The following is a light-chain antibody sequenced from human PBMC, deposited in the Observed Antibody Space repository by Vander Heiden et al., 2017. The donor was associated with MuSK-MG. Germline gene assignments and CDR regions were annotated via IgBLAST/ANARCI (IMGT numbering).Light chain of an antibody. CDR1: PGVSRS. V-gene: IGKV3-11*01. J-gene: IGKJ4*01. CDR3: QHRSNRPPRGLT. Sequence: IVFLTSPPTLSSSPGDRATLSCRASPGVSRSLAWYQQKPGQPPRLLIYEASNRATGSPASFSGSGCGTDFTLTISSLEPEDFAVYYGQHRSNRPPRGLTFGGGTKVEIK. CDR2: EAS.